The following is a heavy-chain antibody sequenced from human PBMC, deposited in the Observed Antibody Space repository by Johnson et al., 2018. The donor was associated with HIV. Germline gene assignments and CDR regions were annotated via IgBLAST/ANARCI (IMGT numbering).Heavy chain of an antibody. V-gene: IGHV3-74*03. CDR3: ARPRTGSDAFDI. J-gene: IGHJ3*02. CDR2: IYSDGSDT. D-gene: IGHD7-27*01. Sequence: MLLVESGGGLVQPGGSLRLSCAASGFIFRNYWMHWVRQTPGKGLVWVARIYSDGSDTAYADSVKGRFTISRDNAKKTLYLQMNSLRAEDTAVYYCARPRTGSDAFDIWGQGTMVTVSS. CDR1: GFIFRNYW.